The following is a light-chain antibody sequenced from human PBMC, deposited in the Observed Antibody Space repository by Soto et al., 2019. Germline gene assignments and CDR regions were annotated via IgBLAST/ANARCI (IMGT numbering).Light chain of an antibody. CDR1: QGIRNF. CDR3: QKYSSVPV. V-gene: IGKV1-27*01. CDR2: AAS. J-gene: IGKJ3*01. Sequence: DIQMTQSPTSLSASVGDRVTITCRARQGIRNFLAWYQQKPGKAPKLLIYAASTLQSGVPSRFSGSGSGTDFTLTINRLQHEDDATSSCQKYSSVPVFGPGTKVEIK.